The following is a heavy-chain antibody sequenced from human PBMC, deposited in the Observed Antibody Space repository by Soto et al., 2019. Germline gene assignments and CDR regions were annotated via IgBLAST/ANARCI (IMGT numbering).Heavy chain of an antibody. CDR3: ARHMDYNILTAYFD. V-gene: IGHV4-39*01. D-gene: IGHD3-9*01. CDR2: MSHSGST. Sequence: QLQLQESGPALVRPSETLSLNCVVSGGSTSSTIHYWGWIRQPPGKGLEWIGSMSHSGSTHYNPSLKSRVNISADKSKNQFSLTLTTVTPADTAVYFCARHMDYNILTAYFDWGQGTLVTVSS. J-gene: IGHJ4*02. CDR1: GGSTSSTIHY.